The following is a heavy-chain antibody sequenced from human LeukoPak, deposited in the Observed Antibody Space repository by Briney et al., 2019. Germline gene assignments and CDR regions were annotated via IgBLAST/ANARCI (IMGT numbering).Heavy chain of an antibody. CDR1: GGSFSGYY. D-gene: IGHD3-22*01. V-gene: IGHV4-34*01. J-gene: IGHJ4*02. CDR2: INHSGST. CDR3: ARGRYYYDSSGTVDY. Sequence: PSETLSLTCAVYGGSFSGYYWSWIRQPPGKGLEWIGEINHSGSTNYNPSLKSRVTISVDTSKNQFSLKLSSVTAADTAVYYCARGRYYYDSSGTVDYWGQGTLVTVSS.